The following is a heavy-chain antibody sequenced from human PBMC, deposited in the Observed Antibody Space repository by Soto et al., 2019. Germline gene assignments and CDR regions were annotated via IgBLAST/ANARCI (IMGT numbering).Heavy chain of an antibody. V-gene: IGHV3-30-3*01. J-gene: IGHJ4*02. D-gene: IGHD3-10*01. CDR1: GFTFNHYA. CDR3: ARPPFVRTGGFDY. CDR2: ISYDGGNK. Sequence: QVQLVESGGGVVQPGRSLRLSCAASGFTFNHYAMHWVRQAPGKGLEWVAVISYDGGNKYYADSVKGRFTVSRDNSKNTVYLQMDSLKTDGTAVYYCARPPFVRTGGFDYWGQGTLVTVSS.